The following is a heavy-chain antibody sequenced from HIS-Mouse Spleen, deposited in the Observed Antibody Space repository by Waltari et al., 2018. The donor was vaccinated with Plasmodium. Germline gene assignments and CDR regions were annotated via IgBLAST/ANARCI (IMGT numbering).Heavy chain of an antibody. CDR2: ISSSSSYK. CDR1: GICFGSYR. Sequence: EVQLVESGGGLVKPGGSVRLSCAASGICFGSYRMNWVRQAPGKGLEWVSSISSSSSYKYYADSVKGRFTISRDNSKNTLYLQMNSLRAEDTAVYYCARDRRLAFDYWGQGTLVTVSS. D-gene: IGHD2-15*01. CDR3: ARDRRLAFDY. V-gene: IGHV3-21*01. J-gene: IGHJ4*02.